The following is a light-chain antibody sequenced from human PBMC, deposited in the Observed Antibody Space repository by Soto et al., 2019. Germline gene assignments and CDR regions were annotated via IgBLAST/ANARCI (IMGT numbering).Light chain of an antibody. CDR1: SSDVGGYDY. V-gene: IGLV2-14*01. J-gene: IGLJ2*01. CDR2: EVS. Sequence: QSALTQPASVSGSPGQSITISCTGTSSDVGGYDYVSWYQQHPDKAPKLMIYEVSNRPSGVSNRFSGSKSGNTASLTISGLQAEDEADYYCTSYTSISTVVFGGGTKVTVL. CDR3: TSYTSISTVV.